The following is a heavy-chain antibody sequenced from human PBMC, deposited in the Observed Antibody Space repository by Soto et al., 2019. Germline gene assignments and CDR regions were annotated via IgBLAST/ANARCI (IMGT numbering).Heavy chain of an antibody. CDR1: GYTFTSYA. J-gene: IGHJ4*02. V-gene: IGHV1-3*01. CDR3: ERVPDDYVWGSYWFGGSDY. CDR2: INAGNGNT. Sequence: ASVKVSCKASGYTFTSYAMHWVRQAPGQRLEWIGWINAGNGNTKYSQKLKDRVTITRDTSASTDYIEQSRLRSEDKAVYYRERVPDDYVWGSYWFGGSDYWGQGTLVTVSS. D-gene: IGHD3-16*01.